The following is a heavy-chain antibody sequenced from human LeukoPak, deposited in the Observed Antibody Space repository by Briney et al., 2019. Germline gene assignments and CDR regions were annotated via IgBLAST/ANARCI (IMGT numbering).Heavy chain of an antibody. J-gene: IGHJ4*02. CDR3: ATRYNWNDPFDY. CDR1: GGTFSSYA. D-gene: IGHD1-20*01. CDR2: IIPIFGTA. V-gene: IGHV1-69*13. Sequence: GASVKVSCKASGGTFSSYAISWVRQAPGQGLEWMGGIIPIFGTANYAQKFQGRVTITADESTSPAYMELSSLRSEDTAVYYCATRYNWNDPFDYWGQGTLVTVSS.